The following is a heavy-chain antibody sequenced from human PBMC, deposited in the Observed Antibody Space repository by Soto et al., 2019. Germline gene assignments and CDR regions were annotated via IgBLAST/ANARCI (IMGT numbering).Heavy chain of an antibody. V-gene: IGHV3-9*01. CDR3: VKDESINWYSGHFRH. Sequence: LRLSCAASGFTFDDYAMHWVRRVAGKGLEWVSGINWNSGSIGYGDSVKGRFAISRDNAKNTLHLQMNSLSAEDTAFYYCVKDESINWYSGHFRHWGQGTLVTVSS. D-gene: IGHD6-13*01. CDR2: INWNSGSI. CDR1: GFTFDDYA. J-gene: IGHJ1*01.